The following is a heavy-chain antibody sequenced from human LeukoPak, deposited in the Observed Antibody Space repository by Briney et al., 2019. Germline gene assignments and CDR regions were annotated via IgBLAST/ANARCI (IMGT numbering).Heavy chain of an antibody. J-gene: IGHJ6*02. CDR2: ISSSDSQI. CDR1: GLSISGYS. D-gene: IGHD3-9*01. V-gene: IGHV3-21*01. Sequence: GGSLRLSCAASGLSISGYSMHWVRQAPGKALEWVSCISSSDSQIHYADAVKGRFTISRDNARNSVYLQMNSLRAEDTAVYYCARAGDLLAGYYNYYYYGMDVWGRGTTVNVSS. CDR3: ARAGDLLAGYYNYYYYGMDV.